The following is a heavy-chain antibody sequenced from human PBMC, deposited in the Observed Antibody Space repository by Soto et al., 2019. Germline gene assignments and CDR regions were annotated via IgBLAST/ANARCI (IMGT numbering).Heavy chain of an antibody. V-gene: IGHV4-30-2*01. CDR1: GGSISSGGYS. CDR2: IYHSGST. J-gene: IGHJ4*02. CDR3: ASSYDSSGYYYMDY. Sequence: SETLSLTCAVSGGSISSGGYSWSWIRQPPGKGLEWIGYIYHSGSTYYNPSLKSRVTISVDRSKNQFSLKLSSVTAADTAVYYCASSYDSSGYYYMDYRGQGTLVTVSS. D-gene: IGHD3-22*01.